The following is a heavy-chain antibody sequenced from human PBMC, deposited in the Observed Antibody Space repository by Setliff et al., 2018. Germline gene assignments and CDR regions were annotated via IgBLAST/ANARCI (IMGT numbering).Heavy chain of an antibody. Sequence: SETLSLPCTVSGGFIRDYYWNWIRQSPGKGLEWIGYIYYRGTTNYNSSLKSRVAISIDMSKNQFSLKLSSATAADTAVYFCAAVGIDAGGGWFDPWGHGIPVTVSS. V-gene: IGHV4-59*01. D-gene: IGHD1-26*01. CDR2: IYYRGTT. J-gene: IGHJ5*02. CDR1: GGFIRDYY. CDR3: AAVGIDAGGGWFDP.